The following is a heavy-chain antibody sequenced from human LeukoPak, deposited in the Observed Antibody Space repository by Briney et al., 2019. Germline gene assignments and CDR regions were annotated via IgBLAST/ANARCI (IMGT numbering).Heavy chain of an antibody. V-gene: IGHV1-3*04. D-gene: IGHD5-12*01. Sequence: ASVKVSCKASGYTFTNYALHWVRQAPGQRLEWMGWINTGNGNTKYSQKFQGRVTITRATSASTAYMELSSLRSEDTAVYYCARVGYSGYDSRPVFNYWGQGTLVTVSS. CDR1: GYTFTNYA. CDR2: INTGNGNT. CDR3: ARVGYSGYDSRPVFNY. J-gene: IGHJ4*02.